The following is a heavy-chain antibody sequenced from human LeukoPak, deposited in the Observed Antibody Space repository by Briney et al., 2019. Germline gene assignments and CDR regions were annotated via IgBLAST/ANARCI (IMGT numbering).Heavy chain of an antibody. Sequence: GGSLRLSCAASGFTFSSYAMSWVRQAPGKGLEWVSAISDSGGSTYYADSVKGRFTISRDNSKNTLYLQMNSLRAEDTAVYYCAKDLGGLYYYYYGMDVWGQGTTVTVSS. J-gene: IGHJ6*02. CDR1: GFTFSSYA. CDR3: AKDLGGLYYYYYGMDV. V-gene: IGHV3-23*01. D-gene: IGHD3-16*01. CDR2: ISDSGGST.